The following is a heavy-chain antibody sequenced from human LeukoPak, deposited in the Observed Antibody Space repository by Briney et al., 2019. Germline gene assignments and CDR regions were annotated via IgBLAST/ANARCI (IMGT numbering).Heavy chain of an antibody. Sequence: PGGSLRLSCAASGFTFSSYSMNWVRQAPGKGLEWVSSISSSSSYIYYADSVKGRFTISRDNAKKSLYLQMNSLRAEDTAVYYCARDFSSSGWYVDYYYYMDVWGKGTTVTVSS. CDR2: ISSSSSYI. CDR3: ARDFSSSGWYVDYYYYMDV. CDR1: GFTFSSYS. J-gene: IGHJ6*03. D-gene: IGHD6-19*01. V-gene: IGHV3-21*01.